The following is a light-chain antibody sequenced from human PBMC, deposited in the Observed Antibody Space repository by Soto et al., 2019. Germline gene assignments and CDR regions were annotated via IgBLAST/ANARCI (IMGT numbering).Light chain of an antibody. CDR2: DAS. CDR1: QSVDIW. CDR3: QQYHTSWT. J-gene: IGKJ1*01. V-gene: IGKV1-5*01. Sequence: DIQLTQSPSTLSASVGDRVTITCRATQSVDIWLAWYQQKPGKGPELLVYDASTVQSGFPSRFSGSGCGTEVSLRVGDQRPGSFAPYYCQQYHTSWTFGQGTKVEI.